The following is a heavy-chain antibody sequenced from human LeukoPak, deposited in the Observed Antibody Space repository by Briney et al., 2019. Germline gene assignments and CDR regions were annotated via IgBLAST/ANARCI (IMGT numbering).Heavy chain of an antibody. CDR3: AKDMGTGGFTGSDLGFDY. J-gene: IGHJ4*02. V-gene: IGHV3-30*04. D-gene: IGHD5-12*01. CDR2: ISYDGSNK. Sequence: GGSLRLSCAASGFTFSSYAMHWVRQAPGKGLEWVTAISYDGSNKYYADSVKGRFTISRDNARNSLYLQMNSLRAEDTAFYYCAKDMGTGGFTGSDLGFDYWGQGTLVTVSS. CDR1: GFTFSSYA.